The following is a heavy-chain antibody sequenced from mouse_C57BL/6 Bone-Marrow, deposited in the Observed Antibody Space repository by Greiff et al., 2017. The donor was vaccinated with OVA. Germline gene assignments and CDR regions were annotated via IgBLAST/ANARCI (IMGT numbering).Heavy chain of an antibody. CDR2: ISDGGGYT. CDR3: AREDDYDRAGYYFDY. D-gene: IGHD2-4*01. V-gene: IGHV5-4*01. Sequence: EVQRVESGGGLVKPGGSLKLSCAASGFTFSSYAMSWVRQTPGKRLEWVGTISDGGGYTYYTDNVKGRFTLSRDNAKNNRYLQMSHLKSEDTAIYYCAREDDYDRAGYYFDYWGQGTTLTVAS. J-gene: IGHJ2*01. CDR1: GFTFSSYA.